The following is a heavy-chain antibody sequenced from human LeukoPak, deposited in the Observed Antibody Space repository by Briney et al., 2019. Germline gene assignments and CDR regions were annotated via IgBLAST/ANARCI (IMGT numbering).Heavy chain of an antibody. Sequence: PGRSLRLSCAASGFTFRSYGMHWVHQAPGKGLEWVAVIWYDGSQQYYADPVRGRFTISRDNSKNTLYLQMNSLRVEDTAVYYCARLYKQNWFDPWGQGTLVTVSS. D-gene: IGHD1-14*01. CDR1: GFTFRSYG. CDR3: ARLYKQNWFDP. CDR2: IWYDGSQQ. V-gene: IGHV3-33*01. J-gene: IGHJ5*02.